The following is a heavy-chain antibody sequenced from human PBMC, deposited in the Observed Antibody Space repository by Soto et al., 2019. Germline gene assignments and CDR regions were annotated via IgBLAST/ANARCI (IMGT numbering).Heavy chain of an antibody. Sequence: EVQLLESGGGLVQPGGSLRLSCAASGFTFSNYAMSWVRQAPGKGLEWVSAISGSGGTTYYADSVKGRFTISRDNSKNTLYLQMNGLRVEDTAVYYCARWHFIPAAGTLFDYWGQGTLVTVSS. D-gene: IGHD6-13*01. V-gene: IGHV3-23*01. CDR3: ARWHFIPAAGTLFDY. CDR2: ISGSGGTT. CDR1: GFTFSNYA. J-gene: IGHJ4*02.